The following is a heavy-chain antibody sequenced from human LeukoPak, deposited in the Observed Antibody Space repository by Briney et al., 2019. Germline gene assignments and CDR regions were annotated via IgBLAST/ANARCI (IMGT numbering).Heavy chain of an antibody. CDR3: AKPGFSDYVWGSYRLYYFDY. CDR1: GFTFEDYA. D-gene: IGHD3-16*02. CDR2: ISWNSGSI. J-gene: IGHJ4*02. Sequence: RTGRSLRLSCAASGFTFEDYAMHWVRQAPGKGLEWVSGISWNSGSIGYAGSVKGRFTISRDNAKNSLYLQMNSLRAEDTAVYYCAKPGFSDYVWGSYRLYYFDYWGQGTLVTVSS. V-gene: IGHV3-9*01.